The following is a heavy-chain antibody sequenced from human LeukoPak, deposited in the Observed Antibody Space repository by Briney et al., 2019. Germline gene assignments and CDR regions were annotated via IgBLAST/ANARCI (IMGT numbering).Heavy chain of an antibody. D-gene: IGHD3-10*01. Sequence: ASVKVSCKASGYTFTGYYMHWVRQAPGQGLEWMGWINPNSGGTNYAQKFQGRVTMTRDTSISTAYMELSRLRSDDTAVYYCARAVVRRGVTDYYYYMDVWGKGTTVTVSS. V-gene: IGHV1-2*02. CDR1: GYTFTGYY. J-gene: IGHJ6*03. CDR3: ARAVVRRGVTDYYYYMDV. CDR2: INPNSGGT.